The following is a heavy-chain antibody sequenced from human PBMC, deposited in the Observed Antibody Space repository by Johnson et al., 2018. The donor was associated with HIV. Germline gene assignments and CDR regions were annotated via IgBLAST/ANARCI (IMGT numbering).Heavy chain of an antibody. D-gene: IGHD2-2*01. Sequence: MQLVESGGGLVQPGGSLRLSCAASGFSFSRYWMSCVRQAPGKGLEWVANIKQDGSEKYYVDSVKGRFTISRDNAKNSLYLQMNSLRAEDTAVYYCARGGDCSSTSCYVYAFDIWGQGTMVTVSS. J-gene: IGHJ3*02. CDR3: ARGGDCSSTSCYVYAFDI. CDR2: IKQDGSEK. V-gene: IGHV3-7*01. CDR1: GFSFSRYW.